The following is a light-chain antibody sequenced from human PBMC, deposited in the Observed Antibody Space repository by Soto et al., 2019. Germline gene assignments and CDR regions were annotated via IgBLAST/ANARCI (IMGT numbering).Light chain of an antibody. V-gene: IGKV3-20*01. Sequence: EIVLTQSPGTLSLSPGERATLSCGASQSVTSNYLAWYQQKPGQAPRLLIFGASSRATGIPDRFSGSGSGTDFTLTIRRLEPEDFAVYYCQQYGSSTWTFGQGTKVDIK. CDR2: GAS. CDR3: QQYGSSTWT. CDR1: QSVTSNY. J-gene: IGKJ1*01.